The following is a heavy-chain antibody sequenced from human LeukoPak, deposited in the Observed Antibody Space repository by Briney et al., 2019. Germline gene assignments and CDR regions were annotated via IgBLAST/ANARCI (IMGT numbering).Heavy chain of an antibody. CDR3: ARDPEIAAAGILDY. Sequence: GGSLRLSCAASGFTFSSYGMHWVRQAPGKGLEWXXVIWYDGSNKYYADSVKGRFTISRDNSKNTLYLQMNSLRAEDTAVYYCARDPEIAAAGILDYWGQGTLVTVSS. J-gene: IGHJ4*02. CDR1: GFTFSSYG. CDR2: IWYDGSNK. D-gene: IGHD6-13*01. V-gene: IGHV3-33*01.